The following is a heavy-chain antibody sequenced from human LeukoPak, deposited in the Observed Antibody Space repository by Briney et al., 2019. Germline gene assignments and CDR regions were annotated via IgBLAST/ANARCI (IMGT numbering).Heavy chain of an antibody. V-gene: IGHV4-34*01. Sequence: SETLSLTCAVYGGSFSGYYWSWIRQPPGKGLEWIGEINHSGSTNYNPSLKSRVTISVDTSKNQFSLKLSSVTAADTAVYYCARVLEGAYCGGDCPRGAFDIWGQGTMVTVSS. CDR2: INHSGST. D-gene: IGHD2-21*02. CDR3: ARVLEGAYCGGDCPRGAFDI. J-gene: IGHJ3*02. CDR1: GGSFSGYY.